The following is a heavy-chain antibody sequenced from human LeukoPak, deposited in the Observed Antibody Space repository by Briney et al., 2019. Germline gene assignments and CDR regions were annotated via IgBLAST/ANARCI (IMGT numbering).Heavy chain of an antibody. CDR2: ISHDRTVQ. D-gene: IGHD5-18*01. CDR1: GFTFSSYG. CDR3: ARDGRYGPYYYYYGMDV. Sequence: GGSLRLSCAASGFTFSSYGMQWVRQAPGKGLEWVAVISHDRTVQHYADSVKGRFTISRDNSDNTLYLQMNSLRAEDTAVYYCARDGRYGPYYYYYGMDVWGQGTTVTVSS. V-gene: IGHV3-30*03. J-gene: IGHJ6*02.